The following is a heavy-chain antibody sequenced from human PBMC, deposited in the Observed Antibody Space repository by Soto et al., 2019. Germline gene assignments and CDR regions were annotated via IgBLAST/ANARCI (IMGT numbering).Heavy chain of an antibody. J-gene: IGHJ4*02. V-gene: IGHV3-23*01. CDR1: GFTFSNYA. CDR3: AKGSANRRPYYFDY. Sequence: GGSLRLSCAASGFTFSNYAMSWVRQTPGKGLEWVSAITGSGGDTFHADSVKGRFTISRDNTKNTLYLQMNGLRAEDTDVYYCAKGSANRRPYYFDYWGQGTLVTVSS. CDR2: ITGSGGDT. D-gene: IGHD5-18*01.